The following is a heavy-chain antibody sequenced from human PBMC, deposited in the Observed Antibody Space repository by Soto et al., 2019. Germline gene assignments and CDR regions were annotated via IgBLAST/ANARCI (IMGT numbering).Heavy chain of an antibody. CDR2: IYYSGST. D-gene: IGHD1-1*01. V-gene: IGHV4-59*05. CDR3: ASQNNPYYYYGMDV. CDR1: GGSISGYY. J-gene: IGHJ6*02. Sequence: PSETLSLTCTVSGGSISGYYWSWIRQPPGKGLEWIGSIYYSGSTYYNPSLKSRVTISVDTSKNQFSLKLSSVTAADTAVYYCASQNNPYYYYGMDVWGQGTTVTVSS.